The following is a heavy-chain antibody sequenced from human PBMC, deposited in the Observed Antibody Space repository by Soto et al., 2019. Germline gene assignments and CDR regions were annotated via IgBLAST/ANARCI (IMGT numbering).Heavy chain of an antibody. J-gene: IGHJ5*02. CDR1: ADTFNSYS. CDR2: ITPVFGTA. Sequence: QVQLVQSGAEVKKPGSSVKVSCKASADTFNSYSLSWLRQAPGQRLEWMGGITPVFGTADYAQGFEDRLRITADDSTSTVYMEMSSLRSDDAAVYYCARSLEGTTVTNWFDPWGQGALVTVSS. CDR3: ARSLEGTTVTNWFDP. D-gene: IGHD4-17*01. V-gene: IGHV1-69*01.